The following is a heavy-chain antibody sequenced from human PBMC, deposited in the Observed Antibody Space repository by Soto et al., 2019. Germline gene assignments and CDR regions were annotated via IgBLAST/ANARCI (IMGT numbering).Heavy chain of an antibody. CDR2: ISSSTSHT. V-gene: IGHV3-11*05. CDR3: ARGRGAAADYFDF. CDR1: GFTFSDYY. D-gene: IGHD6-13*01. Sequence: QVQLVESGGGLVKPGGSLRLSCAVSGFTFSDYYMTWIRQAPGKGLEWVSYISSSTSHTNYADSVKGRFTISRDNAKNSLLLQMSSLRAEDTAVYYCARGRGAAADYFDFWGQGTLVTVSS. J-gene: IGHJ4*02.